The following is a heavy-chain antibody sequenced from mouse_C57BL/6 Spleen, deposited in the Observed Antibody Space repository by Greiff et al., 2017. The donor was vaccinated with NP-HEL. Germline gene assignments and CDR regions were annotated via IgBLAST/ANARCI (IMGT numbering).Heavy chain of an antibody. J-gene: IGHJ2*01. D-gene: IGHD1-1*02. CDR3: ARGGLWSYFDY. Sequence: QVQLQQPGAELVMPGASVKLSCKASGYTFTSYWMHWVKQRPGQGLEWIGEIDPSDSYTNYNQKFKGKSTLTVDKSSSTAYMQLSSLTSEDSAVYYCARGGLWSYFDYWGQGTTLTVSS. CDR1: GYTFTSYW. V-gene: IGHV1-69*01. CDR2: IDPSDSYT.